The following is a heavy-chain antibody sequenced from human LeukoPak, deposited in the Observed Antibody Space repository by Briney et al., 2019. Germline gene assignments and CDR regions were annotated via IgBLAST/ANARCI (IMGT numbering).Heavy chain of an antibody. V-gene: IGHV1-18*01. J-gene: IGHJ4*02. CDR3: AREGGYDSSGYYPSYFDY. D-gene: IGHD3-22*01. CDR2: ISAYNGNT. Sequence: ASVKVSCKASGYTFTSYGISWVRQAPGQGLEWMGWISAYNGNTNYAQKLQGRVTMTTDTSTNTAYMELRSLRSDDTAVYYCAREGGYDSSGYYPSYFDYWGQGTLVTVSS. CDR1: GYTFTSYG.